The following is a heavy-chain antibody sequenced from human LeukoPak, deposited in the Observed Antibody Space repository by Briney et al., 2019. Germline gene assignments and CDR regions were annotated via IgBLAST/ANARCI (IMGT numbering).Heavy chain of an antibody. J-gene: IGHJ4*02. V-gene: IGHV3-30-3*01. CDR3: ARGLSSGSPSFPLY. D-gene: IGHD1-26*01. Sequence: GGSLRLSCAASGFTFGSYAMHWVRQAPGKGLEWVAVISYDGSNKYYADSVKGRFTISRDNSKNTLYLQMNSLRAEDTAVYYCARGLSSGSPSFPLYWGQGTLVTVSS. CDR1: GFTFGSYA. CDR2: ISYDGSNK.